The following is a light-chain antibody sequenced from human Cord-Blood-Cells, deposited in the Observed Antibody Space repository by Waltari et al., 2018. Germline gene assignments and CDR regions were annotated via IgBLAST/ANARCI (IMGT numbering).Light chain of an antibody. CDR1: QRNSSY. V-gene: IGKV1-39*01. CDR3: QQSYSTPFT. Sequence: DIQMTQSPSSLSASVGDRVNITCRASQRNSSYLNWYQQKPGKAPTLLIYAASSLQSGVPSRFSGSGSGTDFTLTISSLQPEDFATYYCQQSYSTPFTFGPGTKVDIK. CDR2: AAS. J-gene: IGKJ3*01.